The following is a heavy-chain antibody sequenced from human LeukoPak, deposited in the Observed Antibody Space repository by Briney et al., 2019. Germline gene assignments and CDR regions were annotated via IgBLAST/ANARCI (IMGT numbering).Heavy chain of an antibody. CDR1: GGSISSGDYC. CDR3: ARDDRDAWFDP. CDR2: IYYSGST. V-gene: IGHV4-30-4*01. J-gene: IGHJ5*02. Sequence: SETLSLTCTVSGGSISSGDYCWSWIRQPPGKGLEWIGYIYYSGSTYYNPSLKSRVTISVDTSKNQLSLKLSSVTAADTAVYYCARDDRDAWFDPWGQGTLVTVSS. D-gene: IGHD3-22*01.